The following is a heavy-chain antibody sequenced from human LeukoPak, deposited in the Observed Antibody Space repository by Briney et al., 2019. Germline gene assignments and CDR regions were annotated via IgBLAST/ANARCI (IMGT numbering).Heavy chain of an antibody. CDR3: ARGLTTAPAAYYYYYMDV. V-gene: IGHV4-39*07. J-gene: IGHJ6*03. Sequence: GSLRLSCAASGFTFSSYSMNWVRQPPGKGLEWIGSIYYSGSTYYNPSLKSRVTISVDTSKNQFSLKLSSVTAADTAVYYCARGLTTAPAAYYYYYMDVWGKGTTVTVSS. D-gene: IGHD4-11*01. CDR2: IYYSGST. CDR1: GFTFSSYS.